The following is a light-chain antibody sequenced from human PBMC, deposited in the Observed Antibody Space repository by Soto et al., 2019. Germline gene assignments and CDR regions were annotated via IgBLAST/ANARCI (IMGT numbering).Light chain of an antibody. CDR3: QQYDNLPLT. CDR1: QDISNY. V-gene: IGKV1-33*01. CDR2: DAS. Sequence: DIQMTQSPSSLSASVGDRVTITCQASQDISNYLNWYQQKPGKAPKLLIYDASNLETGVPSRFSGSGSGTDFTFTIRSLQPEDIAKYSCQQYDNLPLTVGGGTKVDSK. J-gene: IGKJ4*01.